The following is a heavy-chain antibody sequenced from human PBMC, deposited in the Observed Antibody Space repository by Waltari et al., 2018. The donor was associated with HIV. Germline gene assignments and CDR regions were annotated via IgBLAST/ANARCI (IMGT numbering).Heavy chain of an antibody. Sequence: QVQLVQSGAEVKKPGASGKVSCKASGYTFTAYYMHWVRQAPEKGLQWMGWINPRNGGKQYAQKFQGRATMPRDTSISTAFMELSRLRSDDPAVYYCARDPLHGVAVADIDYWGQGTLVTVSS. V-gene: IGHV1-2*02. D-gene: IGHD6-19*01. CDR2: INPRNGGK. CDR1: GYTFTAYY. CDR3: ARDPLHGVAVADIDY. J-gene: IGHJ4*02.